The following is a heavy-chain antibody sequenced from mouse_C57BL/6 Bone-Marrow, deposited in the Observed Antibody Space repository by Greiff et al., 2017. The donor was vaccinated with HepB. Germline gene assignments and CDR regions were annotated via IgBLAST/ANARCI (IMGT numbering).Heavy chain of an antibody. J-gene: IGHJ3*01. V-gene: IGHV5-9*01. CDR2: ISGGGGNT. Sequence: EVQVVESGGGLVKPGGSLKLSCAASGFTFSSYTMSWVRQTPEKRLEWVATISGGGGNTYYPDSVKGRFTISRDNAKNTLYLQMSSLRSEDTALYYCARHGYDGFAYWGQGTLVTVSA. CDR1: GFTFSSYT. D-gene: IGHD2-2*01. CDR3: ARHGYDGFAY.